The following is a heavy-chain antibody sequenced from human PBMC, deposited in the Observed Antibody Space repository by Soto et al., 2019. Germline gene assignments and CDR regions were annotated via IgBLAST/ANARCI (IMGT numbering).Heavy chain of an antibody. J-gene: IGHJ6*02. V-gene: IGHV3-23*01. CDR1: GFTFSSYA. D-gene: IGHD6-13*01. CDR3: AKVQGIGYSSSWSSYYYYGMDV. CDR2: ISGSGGST. Sequence: GGSLRLSCAASGFTFSSYAMSWVRRAPGKGLEWVSAISGSGGSTYYADSVKGRFTISRDNSKNTLYLQMNSLRAEDTAVYYCAKVQGIGYSSSWSSYYYYGMDVWGQGTTVTVSS.